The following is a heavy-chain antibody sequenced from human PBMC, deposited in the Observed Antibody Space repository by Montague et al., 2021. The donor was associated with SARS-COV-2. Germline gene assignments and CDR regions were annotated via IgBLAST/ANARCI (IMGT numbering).Heavy chain of an antibody. Sequence: SETLSLTCTVSGGSISTYYWSRIRQPPGKGLEWIGYIYYSGSTNYSPSXXSRVTISVDTSKNQFSLKLSSVTAADTAVYYCAGDGYNAHQNYWYFDLWGRGTLVTVSS. CDR2: IYYSGST. J-gene: IGHJ2*01. D-gene: IGHD5-24*01. CDR1: GGSISTYY. CDR3: AGDGYNAHQNYWYFDL. V-gene: IGHV4-59*12.